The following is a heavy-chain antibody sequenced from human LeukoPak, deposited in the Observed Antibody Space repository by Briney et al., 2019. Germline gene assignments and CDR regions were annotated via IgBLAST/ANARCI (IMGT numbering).Heavy chain of an antibody. CDR2: INHSGST. CDR1: GGSFSGYY. CDR3: ARGLGSCYSSICDYFNY. V-gene: IGHV4-34*01. D-gene: IGHD2-15*01. J-gene: IGHJ4*02. Sequence: SETLSLTCAVYGGSFSGYYWSWIRQPPGKGLEWIGEINHSGSTIYNPSLKSRVTISVDTSKNQFSLNLSSVTAADTAMYYRARGLGSCYSSICDYFNYWGQGTLVTVSS.